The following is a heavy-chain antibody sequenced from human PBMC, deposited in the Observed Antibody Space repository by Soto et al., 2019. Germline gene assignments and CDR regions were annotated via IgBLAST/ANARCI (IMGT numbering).Heavy chain of an antibody. V-gene: IGHV3-64*01. Sequence: GGSLRLSCAASGFTFSSYAMHWVRQAPGKGLEYVSAISSNGGSTYYANSVKGRFTISRDNSKNTLYLQMGSLRAEDMAVYYCARDAVYSSSWYWFDPWGHGTLVTVSS. CDR1: GFTFSSYA. CDR2: ISSNGGST. D-gene: IGHD6-13*01. CDR3: ARDAVYSSSWYWFDP. J-gene: IGHJ5*02.